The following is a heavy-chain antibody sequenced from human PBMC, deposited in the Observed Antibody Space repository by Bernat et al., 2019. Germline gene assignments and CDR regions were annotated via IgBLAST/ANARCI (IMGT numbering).Heavy chain of an antibody. CDR1: GFTFSSYG. J-gene: IGHJ2*01. CDR2: IRYDGSNK. V-gene: IGHV3-30*02. Sequence: QVQLVESGGGVVQPGGSLRLSCAASGFTFSSYGMHWVRQAPGKGLEWVAFIRYDGSNKYYADSVKGRFTISRDNSKNTLYLQMNSLRAEDTAVYYCAKTPSRDGYNSWYFDLWGRGTLVTVSS. D-gene: IGHD5-24*01. CDR3: AKTPSRDGYNSWYFDL.